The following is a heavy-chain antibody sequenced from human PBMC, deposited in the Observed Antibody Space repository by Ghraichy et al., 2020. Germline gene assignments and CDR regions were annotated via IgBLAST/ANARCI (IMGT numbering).Heavy chain of an antibody. CDR3: ARDSYYSDSSGYAEY. CDR2: IWYDGSNK. D-gene: IGHD3-22*01. V-gene: IGHV3-33*01. J-gene: IGHJ4*02. CDR1: GFTFSSFG. Sequence: GGSLRLSCAASGFTFSSFGMHWVRQAPGKGLEWVAVIWYDGSNKNYVDSVKDRFTISRDNSKHTVYLQMNSLRAEDTAVYYCARDSYYSDSSGYAEYWGQGTLVTVSS.